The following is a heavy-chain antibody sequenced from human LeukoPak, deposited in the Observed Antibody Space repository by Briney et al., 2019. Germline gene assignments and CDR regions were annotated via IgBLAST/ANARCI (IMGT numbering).Heavy chain of an antibody. CDR1: VGSLTSGSYY. J-gene: IGHJ6*03. CDR3: ATSLESYYYMDV. Sequence: PSETLSLTCTISVGSLTSGSYYWSWIRQPPEKGLEWSGYIYYTGSTDYNPSLKSLVTISVETSKNQFSLQLSSATAADTAIYYCATSLESYYYMDVWGKGTTVTVSS. CDR2: IYYTGST. V-gene: IGHV4-61*01.